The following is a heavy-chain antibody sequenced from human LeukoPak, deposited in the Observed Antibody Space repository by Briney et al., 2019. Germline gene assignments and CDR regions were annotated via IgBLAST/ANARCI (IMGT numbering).Heavy chain of an antibody. V-gene: IGHV1-69*05. CDR2: IIPIFGTA. Sequence: SVKVSCKASGGTFSSYAISWVRQAPGQGLEWMGRIIPIFGTANYAQKFQGRVTITTDESTSTAYMELSSLRSEDTAVYYCARVPYSGSYPNYFDYWGQGTLVTVPS. CDR3: ARVPYSGSYPNYFDY. J-gene: IGHJ4*02. D-gene: IGHD1-26*01. CDR1: GGTFSSYA.